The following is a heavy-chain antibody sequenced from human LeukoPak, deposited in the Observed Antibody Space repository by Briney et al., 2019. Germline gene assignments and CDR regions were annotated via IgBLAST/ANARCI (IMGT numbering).Heavy chain of an antibody. V-gene: IGHV3-21*01. CDR2: ISSSSSYI. J-gene: IGHJ3*02. D-gene: IGHD2-15*01. CDR1: GFTFSSYS. Sequence: GGSLRLSCAASGFTFSSYSMNWVRQAPGKGLEWVSSISSSSSYIYYADSVKGRFTISRDNAKDSLYLQMNSLRAEDTAVYYCARDQSSSGIDAFDIWGQGTMVTVSS. CDR3: ARDQSSSGIDAFDI.